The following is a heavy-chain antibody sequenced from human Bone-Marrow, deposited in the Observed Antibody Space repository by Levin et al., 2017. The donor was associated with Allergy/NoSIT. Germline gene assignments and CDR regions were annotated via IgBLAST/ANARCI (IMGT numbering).Heavy chain of an antibody. D-gene: IGHD1-26*01. CDR2: INVDGWTK. Sequence: GGSLRLSCVASGFTFSNFGMSWVRQAPGKGLEWVSGINVDGWTKFYIDSVKGRFTISRDNSKNTVYLELNSLRVEDTAIYYCGRGGAFDPWGHGTLVSVSS. CDR3: GRGGAFDP. J-gene: IGHJ5*02. CDR1: GFTFSNFG. V-gene: IGHV3-23*01.